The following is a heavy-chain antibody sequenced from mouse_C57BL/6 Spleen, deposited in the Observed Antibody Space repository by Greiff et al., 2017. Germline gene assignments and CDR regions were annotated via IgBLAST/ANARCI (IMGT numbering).Heavy chain of an antibody. CDR3: ARHESYYSNFYWYFDV. J-gene: IGHJ1*03. CDR1: GYTFTEYT. D-gene: IGHD2-5*01. V-gene: IGHV1-62-2*01. CDR2: FYPGSGSI. Sequence: QVQLQQSGAELVKPGASVKLSCKASGYTFTEYTIHWVKQRSGQGLEWIGWFYPGSGSIKYNEKFKDKATLTADKSSSTVYMELSRLTSEDSAVYVCARHESYYSNFYWYFDVWGTGTTVTVSS.